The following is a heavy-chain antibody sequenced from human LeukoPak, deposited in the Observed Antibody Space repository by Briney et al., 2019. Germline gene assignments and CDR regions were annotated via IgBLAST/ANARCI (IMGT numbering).Heavy chain of an antibody. CDR2: INHSGST. CDR1: GGSFSGYY. V-gene: IGHV4-34*01. CDR3: ARGWFVVVPAAIPKGFDP. D-gene: IGHD2-2*01. Sequence: PSETLSLTCAVYGGSFSGYYWSWIRQPPGKGLEWIGEINHSGSTNYNPSLKSRVTISVDTSKNQLSLKLSSVTAADTAVYYCARGWFVVVPAAIPKGFDPWGQGTLVTVSS. J-gene: IGHJ5*02.